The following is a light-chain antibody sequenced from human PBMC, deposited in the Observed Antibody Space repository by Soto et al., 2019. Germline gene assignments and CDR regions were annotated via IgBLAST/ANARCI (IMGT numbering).Light chain of an antibody. J-gene: IGKJ1*01. V-gene: IGKV3-20*01. CDR3: QQYGSSPAT. CDR1: QSVSSSY. CDR2: GAS. Sequence: EIVLTQSPGTLSLSPGERATLSCRASQSVSSSYLAWYQQKPGQAPRLLIYGASSRATGIPARFSGSGSGTDFTLTISRLEPEDFAVYYCQQYGSSPATFGQGTKVESK.